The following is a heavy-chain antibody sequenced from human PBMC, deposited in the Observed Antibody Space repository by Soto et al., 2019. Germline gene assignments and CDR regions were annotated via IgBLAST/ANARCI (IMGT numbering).Heavy chain of an antibody. V-gene: IGHV4-38-2*02. J-gene: IGHJ6*02. D-gene: IGHD4-17*01. CDR3: ARVTMVIRDSDHFGVDV. Sequence: LSLTCLVSGFPFSRPYSWGWIRQPPGKGLEWIGSISHTGTTSYSPSLTSRVSISVDTSKNQVSLKLTSVKAADTAVYFCARVTMVIRDSDHFGVDVWGHGTTVTVSS. CDR1: GFPFSRPYS. CDR2: ISHTGTT.